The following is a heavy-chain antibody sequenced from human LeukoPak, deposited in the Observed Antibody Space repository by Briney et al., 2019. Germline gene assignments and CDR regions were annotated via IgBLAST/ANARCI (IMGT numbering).Heavy chain of an antibody. CDR3: ANLMSGSYFDY. CDR1: GFTVSSNY. Sequence: PGGSLRLSCAASGFTVSSNYMSWVRQAPGKGLEWVSVIYSGGSAYYADSVKGRFTISRDNSKNTLYLQMNSLRAEDTAVYYCANLMSGSYFDYWGQGTLVTVSS. V-gene: IGHV3-66*01. J-gene: IGHJ4*02. D-gene: IGHD1-26*01. CDR2: IYSGGSA.